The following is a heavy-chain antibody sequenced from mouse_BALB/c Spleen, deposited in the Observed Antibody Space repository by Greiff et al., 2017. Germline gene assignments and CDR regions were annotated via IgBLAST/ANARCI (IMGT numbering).Heavy chain of an antibody. CDR3: ARSANAMDY. V-gene: IGHV5-17*02. CDR1: GFTFSSYA. Sequence: EVMLVESGGGLVKPGGSLKLSCAASGFTFSSYAMSWVRQTPEKRLEWVAYISSGSSTIYYADTVKGRFTISRDNPKNTLFLQMTSLRSEDTAMYYCARSANAMDYWGQGTSVTVSS. D-gene: IGHD1-2*01. J-gene: IGHJ4*01. CDR2: ISSGSSTI.